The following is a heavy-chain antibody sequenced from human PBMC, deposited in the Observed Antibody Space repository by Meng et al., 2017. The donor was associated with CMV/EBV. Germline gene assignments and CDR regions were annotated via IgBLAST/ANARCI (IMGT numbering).Heavy chain of an antibody. CDR2: IIPILGIA. Sequence: SVKVSCKASGGTFSSYAISWVRQAPGQGLEWMGGIIPILGIANYAQKSQGRVPITADKSTSTAYMELSSLRSEDTAVYYCARDRRVVQLERPGWFDPWGQGTLVTVSS. V-gene: IGHV1-69*10. D-gene: IGHD1-1*01. CDR3: ARDRRVVQLERPGWFDP. J-gene: IGHJ5*02. CDR1: GGTFSSYA.